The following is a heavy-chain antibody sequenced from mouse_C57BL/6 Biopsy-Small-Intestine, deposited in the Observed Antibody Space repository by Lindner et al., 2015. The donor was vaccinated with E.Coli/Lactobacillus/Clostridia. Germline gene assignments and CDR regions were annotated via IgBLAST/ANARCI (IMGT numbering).Heavy chain of an antibody. J-gene: IGHJ2*01. Sequence: VQLQESGGGLVKPGGSLKLSCAASGFTFSTYAMSWVRQTPEKRLEWVASISDGGSYTYYPDNVKGRFTISRDNAKNNLYLQMSHLKSEDTAMYYCARDGAYDGYYFDYWGQGTTLTVSS. CDR2: ISDGGSYT. CDR1: GFTFSTYA. D-gene: IGHD2-12*01. CDR3: ARDGAYDGYYFDY. V-gene: IGHV5-4*01.